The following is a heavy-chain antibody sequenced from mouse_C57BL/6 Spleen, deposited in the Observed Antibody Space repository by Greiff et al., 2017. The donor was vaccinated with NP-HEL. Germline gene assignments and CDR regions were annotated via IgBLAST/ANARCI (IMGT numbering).Heavy chain of an antibody. CDR3: ARSFDYYGSSLFAY. D-gene: IGHD1-1*01. J-gene: IGHJ3*01. CDR2: IDPSDSET. V-gene: IGHV1-52*01. CDR1: GYTFTSYW. Sequence: VQLQQPGAELVRPGSSVKLSCKASGYTFTSYWMHWVKQRPIQGLEWIGNIDPSDSETHYNQKFKDKATLTVDKSSSTAYMQLSSLTSEDSAVYYCARSFDYYGSSLFAYWGQGTLVTVSA.